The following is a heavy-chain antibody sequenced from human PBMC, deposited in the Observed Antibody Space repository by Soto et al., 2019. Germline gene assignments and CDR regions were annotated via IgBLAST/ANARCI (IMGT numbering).Heavy chain of an antibody. J-gene: IGHJ4*02. CDR1: GFTFSSYA. V-gene: IGHV3-23*01. Sequence: EVQLLESGGGLVQPGGSLRLSCAASGFTFSSYAMSWVRQAPGKGLEWVSAVSGSGGSTYYADSVKGRFTISRDNSKNTLYLQMSSLRAEDTAVYYCAKDGVNRLLAVAGTFLGYFDYWGQGTLVTVSS. D-gene: IGHD6-19*01. CDR3: AKDGVNRLLAVAGTFLGYFDY. CDR2: VSGSGGST.